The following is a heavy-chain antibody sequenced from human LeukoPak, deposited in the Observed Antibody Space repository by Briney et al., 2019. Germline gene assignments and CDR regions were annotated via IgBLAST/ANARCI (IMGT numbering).Heavy chain of an antibody. Sequence: PSETLSLTCAVYGGSFSGYYWSWIRQPPGKGLEWIGEINHSGSTNYNPSLKSRVTISVDTSKNQFSLKLSSVTAADTAVYYCARDWGGYYYFDYWGQGTLVTVSS. CDR3: ARDWGGYYYFDY. V-gene: IGHV4-34*01. CDR1: GGSFSGYY. D-gene: IGHD3-16*01. J-gene: IGHJ4*02. CDR2: INHSGST.